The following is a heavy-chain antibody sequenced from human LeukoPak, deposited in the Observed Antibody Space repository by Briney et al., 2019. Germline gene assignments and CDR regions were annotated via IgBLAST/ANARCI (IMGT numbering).Heavy chain of an antibody. J-gene: IGHJ6*02. CDR3: AKSSGSGPYFYGMDV. Sequence: GGSLRLSCAASGFTFNFYAMSWVRQAPGKGPEWVSGISGSGSTTYYADSVKGRFTISRDNSKNTLYLQMNSLRVEDTAVYYCAKSSGSGPYFYGMDVWDHGTTVTVSS. V-gene: IGHV3-23*01. CDR2: ISGSGSTT. D-gene: IGHD3-10*01. CDR1: GFTFNFYA.